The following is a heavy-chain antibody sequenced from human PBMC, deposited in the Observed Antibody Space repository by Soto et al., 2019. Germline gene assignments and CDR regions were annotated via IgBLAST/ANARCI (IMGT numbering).Heavy chain of an antibody. CDR2: IHSGGST. D-gene: IGHD2-2*01. V-gene: IGHV3-53*04. CDR3: ARLHCNSNTCPYYFDY. J-gene: IGHJ4*02. CDR1: GLTVSGYY. Sequence: VQLVESGGGLVQPGGSLRPSCAASGLTVSGYYMSWVRQAPGEGLEWVSLIHSGGSTYYADSVKGRFTISRHDSKNTLYLQMNSLRAEDTATYYCARLHCNSNTCPYYFDYWGQGTLVTVSS.